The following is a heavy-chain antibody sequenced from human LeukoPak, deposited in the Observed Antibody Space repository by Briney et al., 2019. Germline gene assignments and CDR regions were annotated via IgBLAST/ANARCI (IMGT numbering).Heavy chain of an antibody. D-gene: IGHD2-2*01. CDR3: VREWDIVVDGAFDI. V-gene: IGHV1-69*06. Sequence: GASVKVSFKASGGTFSSYAISWVRQAPGQGLEWMGGIIPIFGTANYAQKFQGRVTITADKSTSTAYMELSSLRSEDTAVYYCVREWDIVVDGAFDIWGQGTMVTVSS. CDR2: IIPIFGTA. J-gene: IGHJ3*02. CDR1: GGTFSSYA.